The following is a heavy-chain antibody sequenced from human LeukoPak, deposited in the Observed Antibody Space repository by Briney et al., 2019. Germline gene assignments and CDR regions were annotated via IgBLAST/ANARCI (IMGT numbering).Heavy chain of an antibody. V-gene: IGHV5-51*01. CDR2: IYPGDSDT. J-gene: IGHJ4*02. Sequence: GESLKISCRGSGHDFSDYWIGWVRQMPGKGLEWMGIIYPGDSDTRYSPSFQGQVTISADKSISTAYLQWSSLKASDTATYYCARGRYDFWSGAFDYWGQGTLVTVSS. D-gene: IGHD3-3*01. CDR3: ARGRYDFWSGAFDY. CDR1: GHDFSDYW.